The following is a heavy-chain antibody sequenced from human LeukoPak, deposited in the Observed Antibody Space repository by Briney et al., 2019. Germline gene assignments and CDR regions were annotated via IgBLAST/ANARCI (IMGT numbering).Heavy chain of an antibody. CDR3: ARDYKSSCSGATCLYFDY. Sequence: ASVKVSCKTSGYNFVNYGVSWVRQAPGQGLEWMGWISAVNGGANSAHKFRGRLSMIMDTSTSTAYMEPRSLRSDDTALYFCARDYKSSCSGATCLYFDYWGQGTLVTVSS. D-gene: IGHD2-15*01. V-gene: IGHV1-18*01. J-gene: IGHJ4*02. CDR1: GYNFVNYG. CDR2: ISAVNGGA.